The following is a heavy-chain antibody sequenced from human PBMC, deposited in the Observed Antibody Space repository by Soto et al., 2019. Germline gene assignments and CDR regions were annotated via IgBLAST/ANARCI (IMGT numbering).Heavy chain of an antibody. CDR1: GFTFSSYS. CDR2: ISSSSSYI. V-gene: IGHV3-21*01. Sequence: GGSLRLSCAASGFTFSSYSMNWVRQAPGKGLEWVSSISSSSSYIYYADSVKGRFTISRDNAKNSLYLQMNSLRAEDTAAYYCARDYGDYKNDYWGQGTLVTVPS. D-gene: IGHD4-17*01. CDR3: ARDYGDYKNDY. J-gene: IGHJ4*02.